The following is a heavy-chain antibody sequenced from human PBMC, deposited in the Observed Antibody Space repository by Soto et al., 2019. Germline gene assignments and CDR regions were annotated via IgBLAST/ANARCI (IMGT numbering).Heavy chain of an antibody. CDR3: ARDNIRDTAMVPFDS. CDR1: GYTFTSYG. CDR2: ISAYNGNT. Sequence: QVQLVQSGAEVKKPGASVKVSCKASGYTFTSYGISWVRQAPGQGLEWMGWISAYNGNTNYAQKLQGRVTMTTDTSPSTASMGLRSLRSDDTAVYYCARDNIRDTAMVPFDSWGQGTLGTVSS. V-gene: IGHV1-18*04. D-gene: IGHD5-18*01. J-gene: IGHJ4*02.